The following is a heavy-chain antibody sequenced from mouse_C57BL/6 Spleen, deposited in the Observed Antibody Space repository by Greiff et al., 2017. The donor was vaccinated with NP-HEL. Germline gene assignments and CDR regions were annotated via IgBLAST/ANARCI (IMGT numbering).Heavy chain of an antibody. D-gene: IGHD1-1*01. J-gene: IGHJ4*01. Sequence: QVQLQQSGAELVRPGTSVKMSCKASGYTFTNYWIGWAKQRPGHGLEWIGDIYPGGGYTNYTEKFKGKATLTADKSSSTAYMQFSSLTSEDSAIYYCARRSTVVAGAMDYWGQGTSVTVSS. V-gene: IGHV1-63*01. CDR3: ARRSTVVAGAMDY. CDR1: GYTFTNYW. CDR2: IYPGGGYT.